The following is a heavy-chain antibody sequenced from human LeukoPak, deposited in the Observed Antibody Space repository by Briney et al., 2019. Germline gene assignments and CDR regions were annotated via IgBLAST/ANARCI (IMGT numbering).Heavy chain of an antibody. CDR1: GFTFSSYW. CDR2: IKQDGSEK. CDR3: ARVGSGTGYYYYGMDV. V-gene: IGHV3-7*03. D-gene: IGHD1-1*01. Sequence: GGSLRLSCAASGFTFSSYWMSWVRQAPGKGLEWVANIKQDGSEKYYVDSVKGRFTISRDNAKNSLYLQMNSLRAEDTAVYYCARVGSGTGYYYYGMDVWGQGTTVTVSS. J-gene: IGHJ6*02.